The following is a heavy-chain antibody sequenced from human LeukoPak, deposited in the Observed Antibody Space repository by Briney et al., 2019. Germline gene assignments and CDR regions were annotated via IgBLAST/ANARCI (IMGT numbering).Heavy chain of an antibody. J-gene: IGHJ3*02. CDR2: IYPGDSDT. V-gene: IGHV5-51*01. CDR3: ARAHGWIQLWQHAFDI. D-gene: IGHD5-18*01. CDR1: GYSFTSYW. Sequence: GESLKISCKGSGYSFTSYWIGWVRQMPGKGLEWMGIIYPGDSDTRYSPSFQGQVTISADKSISTAYLQWSSLKASDTAMYYCARAHGWIQLWQHAFDIWGQGTMVTVSS.